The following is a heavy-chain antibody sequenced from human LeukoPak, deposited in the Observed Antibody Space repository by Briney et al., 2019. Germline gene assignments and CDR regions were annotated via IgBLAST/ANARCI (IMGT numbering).Heavy chain of an antibody. D-gene: IGHD3-10*01. CDR2: TSSDLNVK. CDR3: AREGYYGSGSPPSLYFDY. J-gene: IGHJ4*02. V-gene: IGHV3-30*03. Sequence: GGSLRLSCEGSAFIFSGHWMNWVRQTPGKGLEWVAVTSSDLNVKLYADSVKGRFTISRDNSRSTLYLQMNSLRPEDTAIYYCAREGYYGSGSPPSLYFDYWGQGTLVTVSS. CDR1: AFIFSGHW.